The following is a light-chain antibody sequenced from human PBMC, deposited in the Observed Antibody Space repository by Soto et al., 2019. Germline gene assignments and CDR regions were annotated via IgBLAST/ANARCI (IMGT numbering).Light chain of an antibody. J-gene: IGLJ2*01. CDR2: EVS. Sequence: QSALTQPASVSGSPGQSITISCTGTSXDVGGYNYVSWYQQHPGKAPKLMIYEVSNRPSGVSNRFSGSKSGNTASLTISGLQAEDEADYYCSSYTSSSTLVVFGGGTKLTVL. V-gene: IGLV2-14*01. CDR3: SSYTSSSTLVV. CDR1: SXDVGGYNY.